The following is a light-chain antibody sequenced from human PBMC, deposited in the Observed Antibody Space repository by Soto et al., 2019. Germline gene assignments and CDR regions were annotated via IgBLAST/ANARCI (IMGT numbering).Light chain of an antibody. CDR1: QSVNDK. CDR3: QQYNNWPRRT. CDR2: GAS. J-gene: IGKJ1*01. V-gene: IGKV3-15*01. Sequence: EMVMTQSPATLSVSPGERATLSCRASQSVNDKLAWYQQKPDQAPWLLIYGASTRATGIPARFSGSGSGTEFTLTISSLQSEDFALYYCQQYNNWPRRTFGQGTKVEIK.